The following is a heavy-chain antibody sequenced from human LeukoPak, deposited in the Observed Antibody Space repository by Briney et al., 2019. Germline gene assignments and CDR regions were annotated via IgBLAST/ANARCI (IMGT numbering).Heavy chain of an antibody. CDR2: IDTNGRTT. CDR1: GFTFSKYA. J-gene: IGHJ4*02. D-gene: IGHD6-13*01. CDR3: ARDLAGADDY. V-gene: IGHV3-74*01. Sequence: PGGSLRLSCAASGFTFSKYAMSWVRQAPGKGLDWVSRIDTNGRTTDYADSVKGRFTISRDNAKNTLFLEMNSLRAEDTAVYYCARDLAGADDYWGQGTLVTVSS.